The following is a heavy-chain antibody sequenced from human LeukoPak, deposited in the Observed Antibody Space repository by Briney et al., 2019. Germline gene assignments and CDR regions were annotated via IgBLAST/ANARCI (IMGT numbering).Heavy chain of an antibody. V-gene: IGHV3-30*02. J-gene: IGHJ4*02. CDR1: GFTFSRSG. D-gene: IGHD1-26*01. CDR3: ATETRGSYSEY. Sequence: GGSLRLSCTASGFTFSRSGMNWVRQAPGKGLEWVAFIRFDGSTQYYADSVKGRFTVSRDNSKNTLYLQMNSLRDEDTAVYYCATETRGSYSEYWGQGTLLTVSS. CDR2: IRFDGSTQ.